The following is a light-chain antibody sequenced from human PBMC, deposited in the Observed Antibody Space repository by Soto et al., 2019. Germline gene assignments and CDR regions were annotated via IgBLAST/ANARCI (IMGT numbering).Light chain of an antibody. CDR3: LQAEAFPLT. V-gene: IGKV1D-12*01. CDR2: TAS. CDR1: QGIKSW. J-gene: IGKJ4*01. Sequence: DIQMTQSPSSVSASVGDRVTITCRASQGIKSWLAWYQQKPGKAPKLPIYTASRLQTWVPSRFCGSGSGTDFTLTICSLQPEDVATYYCLQAEAFPLTFGGGTNIEIK.